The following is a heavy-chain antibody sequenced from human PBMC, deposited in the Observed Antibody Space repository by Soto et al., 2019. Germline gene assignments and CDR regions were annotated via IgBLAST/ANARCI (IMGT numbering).Heavy chain of an antibody. CDR3: ARQFYDSILGAFDM. V-gene: IGHV4-39*01. D-gene: IGHD3-22*01. CDR2: IYYSGST. J-gene: IGHJ3*02. CDR1: GGSISSSSYY. Sequence: QLQLQESGPGLVKPSETLSLTCTVSGGSISSSSYYWGWIRQPPGKGLEWIGSIYYSGSTYYNPSLKSRVTISVDTSKNQFSLKLSSVTAADTAVYYCARQFYDSILGAFDMWGQGTMVTVSS.